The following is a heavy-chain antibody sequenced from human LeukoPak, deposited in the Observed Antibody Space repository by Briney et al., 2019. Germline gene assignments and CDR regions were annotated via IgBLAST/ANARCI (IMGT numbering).Heavy chain of an antibody. CDR2: ISGSGGST. J-gene: IGHJ6*03. Sequence: QSGGSLRLSCAVSGFTFSTYAMSWVRQAPGKGREWVSAISGSGGSTNYADSVKGRFTISRDNSKNTLYLQMNSLRAEDTAVYYCAKDRPMEPTKYYYYMDVWGKGTTVTVSS. V-gene: IGHV3-23*01. CDR3: AKDRPMEPTKYYYYMDV. CDR1: GFTFSTYA. D-gene: IGHD1-1*01.